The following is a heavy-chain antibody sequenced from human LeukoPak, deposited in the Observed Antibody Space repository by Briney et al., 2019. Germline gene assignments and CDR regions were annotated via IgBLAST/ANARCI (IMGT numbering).Heavy chain of an antibody. CDR2: IYYSGST. V-gene: IGHV4-59*01. J-gene: IGHJ4*02. CDR1: GGSISSYY. Sequence: SETLSLTCTVSGGSISSYYWSWIRQPPGKGLEWIGYIYYSGSTNYNPSLKSRVTISVDTSKNQFSLKLSSVTAADTAVYYCARLEAARSSSRVSGYWGQGTLVTVSS. D-gene: IGHD6-6*01. CDR3: ARLEAARSSSRVSGY.